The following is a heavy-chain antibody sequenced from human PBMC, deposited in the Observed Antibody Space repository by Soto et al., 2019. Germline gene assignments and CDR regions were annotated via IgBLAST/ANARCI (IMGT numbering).Heavy chain of an antibody. CDR2: TDGSGSVT. J-gene: IGHJ4*02. V-gene: IGHV3-48*03. CDR3: AREKAYCGGDCYDS. D-gene: IGHD2-21*01. Sequence: EVQLVESGGGLVQPGGSLTLSCAASGFTFSHYEINWVRQAPGKGLEWVSYTDGSGSVTSYADSVRGRFTVSRDNAKNSLYLQMNSLRAEDTAVYYCAREKAYCGGDCYDSWGQGTLVTVST. CDR1: GFTFSHYE.